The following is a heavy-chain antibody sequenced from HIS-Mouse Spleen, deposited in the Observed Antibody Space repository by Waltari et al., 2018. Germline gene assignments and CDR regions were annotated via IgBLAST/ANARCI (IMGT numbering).Heavy chain of an antibody. J-gene: IGHJ4*02. CDR1: GFTFSNAW. Sequence: EVQLVESGGGLVKHGGSLRLSCAASGFTFSNAWMSWVCQAPGKGLGWVGRIKSKTDGWTTDYAAPVKGIFTISRDDSKNTLYLQMNSLKTEDTAVYYCIATTGYWGQGTLVTVSS. V-gene: IGHV3-15*01. D-gene: IGHD3-9*01. CDR3: IATTGY. CDR2: IKSKTDGWTT.